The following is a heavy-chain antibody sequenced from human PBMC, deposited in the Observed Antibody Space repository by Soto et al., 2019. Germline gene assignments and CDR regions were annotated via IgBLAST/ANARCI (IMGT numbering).Heavy chain of an antibody. CDR2: ISAYNGNT. D-gene: IGHD6-13*01. J-gene: IGHJ6*03. CDR1: GYTFISYG. Sequence: ASLKVSCKASGYTFISYGISWVRQTPGQGLEWLGWISAYNGNTNYAQNLQGRVTMTTDTSTSTAYMELRSLRSDDTAVYYCARGRGVYAKSLYYYYYMDVWGKGTTVTVSS. V-gene: IGHV1-18*01. CDR3: ARGRGVYAKSLYYYYYMDV.